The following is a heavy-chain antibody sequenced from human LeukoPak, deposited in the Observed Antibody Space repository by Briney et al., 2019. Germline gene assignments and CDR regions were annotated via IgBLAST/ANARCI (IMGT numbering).Heavy chain of an antibody. D-gene: IGHD2-15*01. V-gene: IGHV3-7*01. CDR3: ARSLWWAYMDV. CDR1: GFTFSNYW. CDR2: IKTDGSEK. Sequence: GGSLRLSCEGSGFTFSNYWMGWVRQAPGKGLQWVANIKTDGSEKYYVDSVKGRFTISRDNAKNSLYLQMNSLRAEDTAVYYCARSLWWAYMDVWGKGTTVTVSS. J-gene: IGHJ6*03.